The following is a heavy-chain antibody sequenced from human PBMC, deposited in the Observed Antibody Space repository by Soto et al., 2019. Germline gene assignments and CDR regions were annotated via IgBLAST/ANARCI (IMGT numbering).Heavy chain of an antibody. CDR2: IKQDGSEK. CDR3: ARAVAAGSSY. V-gene: IGHV3-7*01. Sequence: GGSLRLSCVASGFTLSTYWMSWVRQAPGKGLEWVANIKQDGSEKYYVDSVKGRFTISRDNAKNSHYLQMNSLRAEDTAVYYCARAVAAGSSYWGQGTLVTVSS. CDR1: GFTLSTYW. D-gene: IGHD6-13*01. J-gene: IGHJ4*02.